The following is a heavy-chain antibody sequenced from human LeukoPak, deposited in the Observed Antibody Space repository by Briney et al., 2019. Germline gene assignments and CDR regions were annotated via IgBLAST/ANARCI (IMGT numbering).Heavy chain of an antibody. CDR3: ARDRGVLRYFDWLFEFDY. Sequence: ASVKVSCKASGYTFTRYYIHWVRQAPGQGLEWMGVINPSGGSTSYAQKFQGRLTVTRDMSTSTVYMELSSLGSEDTAVYYCARDRGVLRYFDWLFEFDYWGQGTLVTVSS. D-gene: IGHD3-9*01. V-gene: IGHV1-46*01. J-gene: IGHJ4*02. CDR1: GYTFTRYY. CDR2: INPSGGST.